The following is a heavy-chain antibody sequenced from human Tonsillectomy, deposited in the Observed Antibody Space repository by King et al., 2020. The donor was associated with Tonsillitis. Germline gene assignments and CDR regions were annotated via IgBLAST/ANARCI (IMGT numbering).Heavy chain of an antibody. CDR2: ISGSGGST. Sequence: VQLVESGGGLIQTGGSLRLSCAASGFTFSSYAMSWVRQAPGKGLEWGSGISGSGGSTYYADYVKGRFAISRKNTKNTLYLQMNSLRAEDTAVYYCAKDRDFWSPHGMDVWGQGTTVTVSS. V-gene: IGHV3-23*04. CDR1: GFTFSSYA. J-gene: IGHJ6*02. D-gene: IGHD3-3*01. CDR3: AKDRDFWSPHGMDV.